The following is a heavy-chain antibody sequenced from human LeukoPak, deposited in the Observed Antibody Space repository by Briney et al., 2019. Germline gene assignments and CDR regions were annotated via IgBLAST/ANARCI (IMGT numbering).Heavy chain of an antibody. CDR1: GGSISSSSYY. Sequence: SETLSLTCTVSGGSISSSSYYWGWIRQPPGKGLEWIGSIYYSGSTYYNPSLKSRVTISVDTSKNQFSLKLSSVTAADTAVYYCARHQGAYGGFDYWGRGTLVTVSS. CDR2: IYYSGST. CDR3: ARHQGAYGGFDY. D-gene: IGHD4-17*01. V-gene: IGHV4-39*01. J-gene: IGHJ4*02.